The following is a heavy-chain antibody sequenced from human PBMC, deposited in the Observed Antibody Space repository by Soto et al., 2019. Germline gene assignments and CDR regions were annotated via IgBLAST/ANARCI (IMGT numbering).Heavy chain of an antibody. D-gene: IGHD5-18*01. J-gene: IGHJ6*01. CDR2: INHSGST. CDR3: AKGYSGYSYRNGMDV. Sequence: PSETLSPTCAVYGGSFSGYYWSWIRQPPGKGMEWIGEINHSGSTNYNPSLKSRVTISVDTSKNQFSLKLSSVTAADTAVYFCAKGYSGYSYRNGMDVWGPGTTVNVSS. CDR1: GGSFSGYY. V-gene: IGHV4-34*01.